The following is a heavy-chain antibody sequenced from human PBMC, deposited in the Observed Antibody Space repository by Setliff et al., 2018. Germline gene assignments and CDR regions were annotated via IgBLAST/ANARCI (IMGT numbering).Heavy chain of an antibody. CDR1: GFTFSDYA. CDR3: VRDDADNYDAFDN. D-gene: IGHD3-22*01. CDR2: IVGNGVYT. J-gene: IGHJ3*02. V-gene: IGHV3-11*06. Sequence: GGSLRLSCAASGFTFSDYAMSWIRQAPGKGLEWISSIVGNGVYTNYADSVKGRFTISRDNAKNSLYLQMNGLRADDTGVYYCVRDDADNYDAFDNWGQGTLVTVSS.